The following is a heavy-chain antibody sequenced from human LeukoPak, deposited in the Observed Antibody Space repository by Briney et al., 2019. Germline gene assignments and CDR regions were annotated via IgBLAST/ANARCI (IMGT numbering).Heavy chain of an antibody. Sequence: SETLSLTCTVPGGSISSYYWSWIRQPPGKGLEWIGYIYYSGSTNYNPSLKSRVTISVDTSKNQFSLKLSSVTAADTAVYYCARHMPCSSSWGFDYWGQGTLVTVSS. V-gene: IGHV4-59*08. D-gene: IGHD6-13*01. CDR1: GGSISSYY. J-gene: IGHJ4*02. CDR3: ARHMPCSSSWGFDY. CDR2: IYYSGST.